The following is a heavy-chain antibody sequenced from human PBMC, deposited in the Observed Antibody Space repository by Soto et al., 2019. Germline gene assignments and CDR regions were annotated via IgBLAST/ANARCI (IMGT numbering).Heavy chain of an antibody. CDR3: ARHGFYGDFSSNYFDP. Sequence: PGESLKISCKGSGYTFSNWWIAWVRQMPGKGLEYMGIIYPSDSQTRYSPSFQGQVTISADKYINTAYLQWSSLKASDTAIYYCARHGFYGDFSSNYFDPWGQGTLVTVSS. V-gene: IGHV5-51*01. D-gene: IGHD4-17*01. CDR1: GYTFSNWW. CDR2: IYPSDSQT. J-gene: IGHJ5*02.